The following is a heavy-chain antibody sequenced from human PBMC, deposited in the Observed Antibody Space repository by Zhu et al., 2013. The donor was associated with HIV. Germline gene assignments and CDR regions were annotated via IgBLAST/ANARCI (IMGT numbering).Heavy chain of an antibody. CDR2: IIPIFGTA. CDR1: GGTFSSYA. D-gene: IGHD6-13*01. Sequence: QVQLVQSGAEVKKPGSSVKVSCKASGGTFSSYAISWVRQAPGQGLEWMGGIIPIFGTANYAQKFQGRVTITADKSTSTAYMELSSLRSDDTAVYYCATAPGYSSSWYVSGYYYYGMDVWGQGTTVTVSS. J-gene: IGHJ6*02. V-gene: IGHV1-69*06. CDR3: ATAPGYSSSWYVSGYYYYGMDV.